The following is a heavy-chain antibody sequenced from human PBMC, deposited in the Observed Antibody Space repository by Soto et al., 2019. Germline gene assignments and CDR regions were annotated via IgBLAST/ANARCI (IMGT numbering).Heavy chain of an antibody. CDR2: IKQDGSEK. Sequence: EVQLVESGGGLVQPGGSLRLSCAASGFTFSSYWMSWVRQAPGKGLEWVANIKQDGSEKYYVDSVKGRFTISRDNAKNSLYLQMNSLRAEDTAVYYCARNLPEGYYDSSGYYQGYYFDYWGQGTLVTVSS. J-gene: IGHJ4*02. CDR1: GFTFSSYW. CDR3: ARNLPEGYYDSSGYYQGYYFDY. D-gene: IGHD3-22*01. V-gene: IGHV3-7*05.